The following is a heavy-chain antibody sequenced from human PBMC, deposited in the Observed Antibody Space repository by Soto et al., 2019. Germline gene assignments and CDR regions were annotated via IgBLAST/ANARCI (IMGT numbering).Heavy chain of an antibody. V-gene: IGHV3-7*01. CDR1: GFTFNNFW. CDR3: ARIAWNNPFWDFDY. D-gene: IGHD1-1*01. CDR2: IRYDGDEM. J-gene: IGHJ4*02. Sequence: GGSLRLSCAASGFTFNNFWMGWVRQAPGKGLEWVANIRYDGDEMYYGDSVKGRFTISRDNAKNSLYLQMNSLRAGDTAVYFCARIAWNNPFWDFDYWGQGTLVTVSS.